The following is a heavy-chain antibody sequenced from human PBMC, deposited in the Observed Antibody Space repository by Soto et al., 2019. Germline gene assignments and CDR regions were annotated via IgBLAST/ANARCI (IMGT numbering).Heavy chain of an antibody. CDR2: IIPIFGTA. J-gene: IGHJ6*02. CDR1: GGTFSSYA. V-gene: IGHV1-69*13. Sequence: SVKVSCKASGGTFSSYAISWVRQAPGQGLEWMGGIIPIFGTANYAQKFQGRVTITANESTSTAYMELSSLRSEDTAVYYCARLHNGITMARAVLIDYYYGMDVWGQGTTVTVSS. CDR3: ARLHNGITMARAVLIDYYYGMDV. D-gene: IGHD3-10*01.